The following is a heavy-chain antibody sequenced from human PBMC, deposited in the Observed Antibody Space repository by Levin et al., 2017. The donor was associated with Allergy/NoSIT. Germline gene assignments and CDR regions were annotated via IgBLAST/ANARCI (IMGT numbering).Heavy chain of an antibody. CDR2: IYSGGST. CDR1: GFTVSSNY. Sequence: GGSLRLSCAASGFTVSSNYMSWVRQAPGKGLEWVSVIYSGGSTYYADSVKGRFTISRDNSKNTLYLQMNSLRAEDTAVYYCARDSLIDYYDSSGYPIWGQGTLVTVSS. D-gene: IGHD3-22*01. CDR3: ARDSLIDYYDSSGYPI. J-gene: IGHJ4*02. V-gene: IGHV3-53*01.